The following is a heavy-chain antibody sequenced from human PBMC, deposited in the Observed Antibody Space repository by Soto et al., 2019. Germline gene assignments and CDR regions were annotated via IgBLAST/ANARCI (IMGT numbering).Heavy chain of an antibody. CDR3: VSQRTTVITQAYFDY. V-gene: IGHV4-30-4*01. CDR2: IYYSGNT. Sequence: PSETLSLTCPVSGGSISSAVYYWTWIRQPPGKGLEWIGYIYYSGNTYYNPSLKSRITISEDTPKNQFSLKLTSVTASDTAVYFCVSQRTTVITQAYFDYWGPGALVTVSS. J-gene: IGHJ4*02. CDR1: GGSISSAVYY. D-gene: IGHD4-4*01.